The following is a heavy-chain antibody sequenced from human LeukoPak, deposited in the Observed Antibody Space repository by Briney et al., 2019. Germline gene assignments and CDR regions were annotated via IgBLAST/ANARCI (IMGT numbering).Heavy chain of an antibody. D-gene: IGHD7-27*01. Sequence: SQTLSLTCALSGDSFSSNNAAWNWLRQSPSRGLEWLGRTYYRSQWYNDYAIFVRSLITFNPDTSKNQFSLQLNSVTPEDTAVYYCARELTGFDYWGQGTLVTVSS. J-gene: IGHJ4*02. CDR1: GDSFSSNNAA. V-gene: IGHV6-1*01. CDR2: TYYRSQWYN. CDR3: ARELTGFDY.